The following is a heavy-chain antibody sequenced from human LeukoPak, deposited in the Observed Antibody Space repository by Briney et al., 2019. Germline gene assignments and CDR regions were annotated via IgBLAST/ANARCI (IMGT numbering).Heavy chain of an antibody. J-gene: IGHJ4*02. CDR1: GGSISSSSYY. CDR2: IYYSGST. CDR3: ARGFGPFGY. D-gene: IGHD3-10*01. Sequence: SETLSLTCTVSGGSISSSSYYWGWIRQPPGKGLEWIGSIYYSGSTYYNPSLKSRVTISVDTSKNQFSLKLSSVTAADTAVYYCARGFGPFGYWGQGTLVTVSS. V-gene: IGHV4-39*01.